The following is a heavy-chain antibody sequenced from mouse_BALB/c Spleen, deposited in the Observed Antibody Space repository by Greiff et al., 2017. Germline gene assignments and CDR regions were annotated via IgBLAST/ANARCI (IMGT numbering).Heavy chain of an antibody. V-gene: IGHV14-3*02. CDR1: GFNIKDTY. Sequence: VQLKESGAELVKPGASVKLSCTASGFNIKDTYMHWVKQRPEQGLEWIGRIDPANGNTKYDPKFQGKATITADTSSNTAYLQLSSLTSEDTAVYYCVGGDYYGSSFDYWGQGTTLTVSS. CDR2: IDPANGNT. CDR3: VGGDYYGSSFDY. D-gene: IGHD1-1*01. J-gene: IGHJ2*01.